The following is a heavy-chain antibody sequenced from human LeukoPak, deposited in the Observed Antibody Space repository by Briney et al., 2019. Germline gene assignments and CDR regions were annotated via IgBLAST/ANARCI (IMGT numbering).Heavy chain of an antibody. V-gene: IGHV3-21*01. CDR3: ATGGSGSSPFDY. J-gene: IGHJ4*02. CDR2: ISSSSSYI. Sequence: GGSLRLSCAASGFTFSSYSMNWVRQAPGKGLEWVSSISSSSSYIYYADSVKGRFTISRDNAKNSLYLQMNSLRAEDTAVYYCATGGSGSSPFDYWGQGTLVTVFS. D-gene: IGHD3-10*01. CDR1: GFTFSSYS.